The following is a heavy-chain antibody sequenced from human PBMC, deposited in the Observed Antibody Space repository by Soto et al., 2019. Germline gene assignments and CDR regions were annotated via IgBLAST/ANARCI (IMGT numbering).Heavy chain of an antibody. D-gene: IGHD5-12*01. CDR3: ATNYDDYYYYGMDV. V-gene: IGHV4-39*01. CDR2: IYYSGST. CDR1: GGSISSSSYY. J-gene: IGHJ6*02. Sequence: KPSETLSLTCTVSGGSISSSSYYWGWIRQPPGKGLEWIGSIYYSGSTYYNPSLKSRVTISVDTSKNQFSLKLSSVTAADTAVYYCATNYDDYYYYGMDVWGQGTTVTVSS.